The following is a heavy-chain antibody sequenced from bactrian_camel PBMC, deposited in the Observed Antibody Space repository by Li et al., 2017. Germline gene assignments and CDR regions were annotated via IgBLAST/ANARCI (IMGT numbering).Heavy chain of an antibody. CDR3: AANVGGGSRYLVGYNY. CDR2: IDNSDGST. CDR1: GYTYGRYC. D-gene: IGHD2*01. Sequence: DVQLVESGGGSVQAGGSLRLSCVASGYTYGRYCLAWFRQAPGTERDGIAAIDNSDGSTRYADSVKGRVNISKDNAKHILYLQMNNLKTEDTAMYYCAANVGGGSRYLVGYNYWGQGTQVTVS. V-gene: IGHV3S42*01. J-gene: IGHJ4*01.